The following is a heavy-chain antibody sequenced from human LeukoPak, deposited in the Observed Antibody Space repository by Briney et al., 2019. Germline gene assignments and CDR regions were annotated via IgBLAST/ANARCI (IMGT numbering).Heavy chain of an antibody. V-gene: IGHV3-48*01. CDR3: VRVKGSYFDY. CDR1: GFPLSSCS. D-gene: IGHD2-15*01. Sequence: GGSLRLSCAASGFPLSSCSITWVRQAPGKGLEWVSYISSSGSAIYYVDSVKGRFTVSRDNAKNSLFLQMNSPRAEDTAVYYCVRVKGSYFDYWGQGALVTVSS. J-gene: IGHJ4*02. CDR2: ISSSGSAI.